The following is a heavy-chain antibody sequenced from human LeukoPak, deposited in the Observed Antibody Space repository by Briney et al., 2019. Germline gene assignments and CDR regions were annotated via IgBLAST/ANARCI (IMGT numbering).Heavy chain of an antibody. CDR3: ASRVTMIVAFFDP. Sequence: SETLSLTCTVSGGSISSSSYYWGWIRQPPGKGLEWIGSIYYSGSTYYNPSLKSRVTISVDTSKNQFSLKLSSVTAADTAVYYCASRVTMIVAFFDPWGQGTLVTVSS. V-gene: IGHV4-39*07. CDR2: IYYSGST. J-gene: IGHJ5*02. D-gene: IGHD3-22*01. CDR1: GGSISSSSYY.